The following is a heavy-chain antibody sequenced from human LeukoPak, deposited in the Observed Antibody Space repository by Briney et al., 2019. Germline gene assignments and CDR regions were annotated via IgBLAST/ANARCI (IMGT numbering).Heavy chain of an antibody. CDR2: INPSGGST. CDR3: AREAVAGSGVDY. D-gene: IGHD6-19*01. Sequence: GASVKVSCKASGYTFTGYYMHWVRQAPGQGLEWMGIINPSGGSTSYAQKFQGRVTMTRDMSTSTVYMELSSLRSEDTAVYYCAREAVAGSGVDYWGQGTLVTVSS. CDR1: GYTFTGYY. V-gene: IGHV1-46*01. J-gene: IGHJ4*02.